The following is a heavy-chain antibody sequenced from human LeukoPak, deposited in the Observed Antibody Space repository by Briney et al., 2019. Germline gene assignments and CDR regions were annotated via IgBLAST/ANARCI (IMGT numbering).Heavy chain of an antibody. CDR3: ARDRRDSNPTQFYDAFDI. CDR1: GGSIRSHF. Sequence: SETLSLTCTFSGGSIRSHFWNWVRQPPGKGLEWIGFGHHSGSTMYNPSLNSRVALSVDASKNQFSLKLSSVTAADTAVYYCARDRRDSNPTQFYDAFDIWGQGTMVTVSS. D-gene: IGHD4-11*01. J-gene: IGHJ3*02. CDR2: GHHSGST. V-gene: IGHV4-59*11.